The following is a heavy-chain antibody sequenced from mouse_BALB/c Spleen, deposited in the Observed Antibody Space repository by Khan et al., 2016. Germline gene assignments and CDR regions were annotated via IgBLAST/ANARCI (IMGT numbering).Heavy chain of an antibody. CDR1: GYNFTNNG. V-gene: IGHV9-3-1*01. Sequence: QIQLVQSGPELKKPGKTVKISCKASGYNFTNNGMNWVKQAPGQGLKWMGWINPYSGETTYAADFKGRFAFSLETSSNTAYLQITNLKYEDTATYICADYRYSNGSIWYFDVWGAGTTVTVSS. CDR3: ADYRYSNGSIWYFDV. CDR2: INPYSGET. J-gene: IGHJ1*01. D-gene: IGHD1-1*01.